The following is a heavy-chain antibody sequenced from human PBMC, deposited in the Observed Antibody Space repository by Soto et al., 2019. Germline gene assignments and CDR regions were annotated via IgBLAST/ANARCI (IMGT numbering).Heavy chain of an antibody. CDR2: ISRSSSYI. V-gene: IGHV3-21*01. CDR3: ARDLHDYVSFRFDP. CDR1: GFTFSSYS. Sequence: GGSLRLSCAASGFTFSSYSMNWVRQAPGKGLEWVSSISRSSSYIYYADSVKGRFTISRDNAKNSLYLQMNSLRAEDMAVYYCARDLHDYVSFRFDPWGQGTLVTVSS. D-gene: IGHD3-16*01. J-gene: IGHJ5*02.